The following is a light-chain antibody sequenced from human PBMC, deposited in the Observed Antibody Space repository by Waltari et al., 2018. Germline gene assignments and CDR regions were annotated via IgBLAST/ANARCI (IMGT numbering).Light chain of an antibody. CDR2: GAA. CDR3: QQYGSFWT. Sequence: EIVLTQSPGTLSLSPGERATLSCRASQSVSSSYLAWYQQKPGQAPRPLIYGAASRATGIPDRFSGSGSGTDFTLTISRLEPEDFAVYYCQQYGSFWTFGQGTKVEIK. CDR1: QSVSSSY. V-gene: IGKV3-20*01. J-gene: IGKJ1*01.